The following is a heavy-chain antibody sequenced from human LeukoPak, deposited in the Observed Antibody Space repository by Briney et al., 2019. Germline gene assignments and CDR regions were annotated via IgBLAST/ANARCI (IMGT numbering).Heavy chain of an antibody. CDR1: GYSISSGYY. CDR2: IYHSGHT. D-gene: IGHD7-27*01. CDR3: ARDLPRLLGPIGDPYYYMGV. J-gene: IGHJ6*03. V-gene: IGHV4-38-2*02. Sequence: SETLSLTCSVSGYSISSGYYWGWIRQPPGKGLEWIGSIYHSGHTNYNPSLKSRVTISVDTSKNQFSLKLTSVTAADTAVYYCARDLPRLLGPIGDPYYYMGVWGTGTRSPSP.